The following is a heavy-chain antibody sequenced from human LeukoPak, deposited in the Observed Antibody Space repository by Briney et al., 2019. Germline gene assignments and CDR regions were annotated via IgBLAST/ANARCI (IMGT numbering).Heavy chain of an antibody. CDR3: ASSGGSYRYYYYYYMDV. D-gene: IGHD3-16*02. Sequence: SETLSLTCTVSGYSISSGYYWGWIRQPPGKGLEWIGSIYHSGSTYYNPSLKSRVTISVDTSKNQFSLKLSSVTAADTAVYYCASSGGSYRYYYYYYMDVWGKGTTVTVSS. V-gene: IGHV4-38-2*02. CDR2: IYHSGST. J-gene: IGHJ6*03. CDR1: GYSISSGYY.